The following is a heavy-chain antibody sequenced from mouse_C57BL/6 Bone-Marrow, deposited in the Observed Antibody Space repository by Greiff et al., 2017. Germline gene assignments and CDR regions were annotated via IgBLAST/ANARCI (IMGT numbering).Heavy chain of an antibody. D-gene: IGHD2-3*01. Sequence: VQLQQSGAELVRPGASVKLSCTASGFNIKDYYMHWVKQRPEQGLEWIGRIDPEDGDTEYAPKFQGKATMTADTSANTAYLQLSSLTSEETAVYYCTTGRWLLLDYWGQGTTLTVSS. CDR2: IDPEDGDT. V-gene: IGHV14-1*01. CDR3: TTGRWLLLDY. J-gene: IGHJ2*01. CDR1: GFNIKDYY.